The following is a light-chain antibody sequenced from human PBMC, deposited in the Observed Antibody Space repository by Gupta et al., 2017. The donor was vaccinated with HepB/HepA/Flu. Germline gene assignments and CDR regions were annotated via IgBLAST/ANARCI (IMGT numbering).Light chain of an antibody. V-gene: IGKV2-24*01. CDR1: QSHVHIGGNTY. J-gene: IGKJ2*01. CDR2: KVS. Sequence: IVIAQPPLSPLIVLGPPAHISCRSNQSHVHIGGNTYLGWLQQRPGQPPRLLINKVSNRFSGVPDGFSGSGAGTDFTLKITRVETEDVGLYYCMQTTQFPSTFGQGTKMEIK. CDR3: MQTTQFPST.